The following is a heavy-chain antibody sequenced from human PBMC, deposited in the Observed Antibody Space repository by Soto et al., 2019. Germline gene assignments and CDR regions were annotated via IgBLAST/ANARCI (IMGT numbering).Heavy chain of an antibody. CDR1: GFTFSDYY. J-gene: IGHJ4*02. V-gene: IGHV3-11*06. CDR2: ISSSGSYT. CDR3: ARGYYDSSGYTGFDY. D-gene: IGHD3-22*01. Sequence: GSLRLSCAASGFTFSDYYMSWIRQAPGKGLEWVSYISSSGSYTNYADSVKGRFTISRDNAKNSLYLQMNSPRAEDTAVYYCARGYYDSSGYTGFDYWGQGTLVTVSS.